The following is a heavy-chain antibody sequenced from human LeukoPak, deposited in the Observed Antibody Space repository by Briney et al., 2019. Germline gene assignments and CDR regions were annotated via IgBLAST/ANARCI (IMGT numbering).Heavy chain of an antibody. J-gene: IGHJ4*02. D-gene: IGHD5-12*01. V-gene: IGHV4-59*12. Sequence: PSETLSLTCTVSGGSISSYYWSWIRQPPGKGLEWIGYIYYSGSTNYNPSLKSRVTISVDTSKNQFSLKLSSVTAADTAVYYCASAVWWLHYDYWGQGTLVTVSS. CDR3: ASAVWWLHYDY. CDR1: GGSISSYY. CDR2: IYYSGST.